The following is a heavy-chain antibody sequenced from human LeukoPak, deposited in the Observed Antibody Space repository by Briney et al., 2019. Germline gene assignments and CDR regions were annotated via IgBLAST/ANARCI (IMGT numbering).Heavy chain of an antibody. Sequence: ASVKVSCMAFGYXITGYYIHWVRQAPGQGLEWMGWINPNNGGTNSAQKFQGRVTMTRDTSIGTAYMELNRLTYDDTAVYYCGRDRHWNQGNFDYWGQGTLVTVSS. CDR2: INPNNGGT. CDR3: GRDRHWNQGNFDY. CDR1: GYXITGYY. V-gene: IGHV1-2*02. J-gene: IGHJ4*02. D-gene: IGHD1-1*01.